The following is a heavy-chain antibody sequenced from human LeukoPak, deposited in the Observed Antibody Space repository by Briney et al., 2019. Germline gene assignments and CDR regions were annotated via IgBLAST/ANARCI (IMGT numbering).Heavy chain of an antibody. V-gene: IGHV3-74*01. CDR1: GFTFSSHS. CDR2: INSDASNT. CDR3: AGDIRVGATIPRSVY. J-gene: IGHJ4*02. Sequence: GGSLRLSCAASGFTFSSHSMLWVRQAPGKGLVWVSGINSDASNTNYADSVKGRFTISRDNPKNTLYLQMNSLRAEDTAVHDCAGDIRVGATIPRSVYWGQGSLVAVSS. D-gene: IGHD1-26*01.